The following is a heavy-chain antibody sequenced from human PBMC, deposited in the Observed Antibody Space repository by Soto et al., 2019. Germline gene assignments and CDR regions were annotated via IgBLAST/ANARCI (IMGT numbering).Heavy chain of an antibody. Sequence: PGGSLRLSCAASGFTFSRFSMHWVRQAPGKGLAWVAVISYDGNNKHFAESVKGRFSISRDDSKNTVYLEMNNLRGDDSAVYYCARDHGMFLSYYYYGRDVWGQGTTVTVS. V-gene: IGHV3-30-3*01. CDR3: ARDHGMFLSYYYYGRDV. CDR1: GFTFSRFS. D-gene: IGHD3-10*02. J-gene: IGHJ6*02. CDR2: ISYDGNNK.